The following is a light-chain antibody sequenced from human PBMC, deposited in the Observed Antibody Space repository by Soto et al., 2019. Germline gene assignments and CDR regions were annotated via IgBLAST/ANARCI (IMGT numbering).Light chain of an antibody. CDR2: EVS. J-gene: IGLJ1*01. V-gene: IGLV2-14*01. CDR1: SSDVGGYNY. CDR3: SSYIRPYISR. Sequence: QSVLTQPASVSGSPGQSITISCTGTSSDVGGYNYVSWYQQHPGKAPKLMIYEVSNRPSGVSFRFSGSKSGNTASLTISGLQADDESDYYCSSYIRPYISRFASGTNVTV.